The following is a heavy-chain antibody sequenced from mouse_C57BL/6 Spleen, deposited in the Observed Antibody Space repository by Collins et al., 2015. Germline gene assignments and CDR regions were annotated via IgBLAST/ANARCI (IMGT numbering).Heavy chain of an antibody. CDR3: ARSLFLPMDY. CDR1: GYTFTDYN. D-gene: IGHD6-1*01. V-gene: IGHV1-18*01. J-gene: IGHJ4*01. Sequence: EVQLQQSGPELVKPGASVTIPCKASGYTFTDYNMDWVKQSHGKSLEWIGDINPNNGVTIYNQKFKGKATLTVDKSSSTAYMQLSSLTSEDSAVYFCARSLFLPMDYWGQGTSVTVSS. CDR2: INPNNGVT.